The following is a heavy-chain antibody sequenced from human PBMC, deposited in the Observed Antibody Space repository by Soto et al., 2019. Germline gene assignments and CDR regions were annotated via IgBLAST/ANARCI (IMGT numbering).Heavy chain of an antibody. J-gene: IGHJ4*02. CDR1: GFTFSSYA. D-gene: IGHD2-15*01. Sequence: GGSLRLSCAASGFTFSSYAMSWVRQAPGKGLEWVSAISGSGGSTYYADSVKGRFTISRDNSKNTLYLQMNSLRAEDTAVYYCAKDARYCSGGSCEHYYFDYWGQGTLVTVSS. V-gene: IGHV3-23*01. CDR2: ISGSGGST. CDR3: AKDARYCSGGSCEHYYFDY.